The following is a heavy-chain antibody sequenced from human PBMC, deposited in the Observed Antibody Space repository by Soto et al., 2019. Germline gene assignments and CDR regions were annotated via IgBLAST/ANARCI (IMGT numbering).Heavy chain of an antibody. CDR3: ARDKRDLRFLEWSYYFDY. CDR2: ISYDGSNK. J-gene: IGHJ4*02. CDR1: GFTFSSCA. Sequence: QVQLVESGGGVVQPGRSLRLSCAASGFTFSSCAMHWVHQAPGKGLEWVALISYDGSNKYYADSVKGRFTISRDNSKNTLYPQMNSLRAEDTAVYYCARDKRDLRFLEWSYYFDYWGQGTLVTVSS. D-gene: IGHD3-3*01. V-gene: IGHV3-30-3*01.